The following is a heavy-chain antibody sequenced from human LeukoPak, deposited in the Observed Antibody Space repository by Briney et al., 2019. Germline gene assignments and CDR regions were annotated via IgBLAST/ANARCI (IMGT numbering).Heavy chain of an antibody. D-gene: IGHD3-22*01. J-gene: IGHJ4*02. CDR3: AKDISYDSSGYFDY. CDR1: GFTFSSYG. V-gene: IGHV3-30*02. Sequence: PGGSLRLSCAASGFTFSSYGMHWVRQAPGKGLEWVAVIWYDGSNKYYADSVKGRFTISRDNPKNTLYLQMNSLRAEDTALYYCAKDISYDSSGYFDYWGQGTLVTVSS. CDR2: IWYDGSNK.